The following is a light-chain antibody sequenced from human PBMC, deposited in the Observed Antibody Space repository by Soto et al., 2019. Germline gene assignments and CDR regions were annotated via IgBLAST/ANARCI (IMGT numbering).Light chain of an antibody. CDR3: QQYNNWPPWT. J-gene: IGKJ1*01. V-gene: IGKV3D-15*01. CDR1: QSVSSN. CDR2: GAS. Sequence: EIVMTQSPATLSVSPGERATLSCRASQSVSSNLAWYQQQPGQAPRLLIYGASIRATGIPARFSGSGSGTEFTLTISSLQSEDFAVYYCQQYNNWPPWTFGQGTKVEIK.